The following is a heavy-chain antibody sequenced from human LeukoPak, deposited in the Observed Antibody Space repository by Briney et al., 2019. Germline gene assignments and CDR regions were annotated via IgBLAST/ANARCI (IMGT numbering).Heavy chain of an antibody. CDR2: ISYKGGVQ. J-gene: IGHJ4*02. V-gene: IGHV3-30-3*01. CDR1: GFTFSDFT. D-gene: IGHD2-8*02. Sequence: PGRSLRLSCAASGFTFSDFTLPWVRQSPVKGLEWLAYISYKGGVQYYADSVKGRFSISRDNSNNTLYLQLNSLRTDDTAVYYCARAFCTGGSCFKDYWGQGTLVTVSS. CDR3: ARAFCTGGSCFKDY.